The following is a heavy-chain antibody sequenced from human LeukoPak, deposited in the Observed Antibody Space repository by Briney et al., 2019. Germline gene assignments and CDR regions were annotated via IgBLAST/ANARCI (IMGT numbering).Heavy chain of an antibody. Sequence: SETLSLTCTVSGGSMSSYYWSWIRQPPGKGLEWIGYMYYSGSTNYNPSLKSRVAISVDTSKNQFSLKLGSVTAADTAVYYCARGGSGSHPLDYWGQGTLVTASS. D-gene: IGHD3-10*01. CDR1: GGSMSSYY. J-gene: IGHJ4*02. V-gene: IGHV4-59*01. CDR3: ARGGSGSHPLDY. CDR2: MYYSGST.